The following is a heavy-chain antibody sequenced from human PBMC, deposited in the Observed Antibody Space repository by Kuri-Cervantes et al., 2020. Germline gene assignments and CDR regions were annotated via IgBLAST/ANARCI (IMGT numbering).Heavy chain of an antibody. D-gene: IGHD5-24*01. J-gene: IGHJ4*02. Sequence: GESLKISCAASGFTFSLYSMNWVRQTPGKGLEWVANIKQDGSEKYYVDSVKGRFTISRDNAKNSLYLQMNSLRAEDTAVYYCATSTIYWGQGTLVTVSS. CDR1: GFTFSLYS. CDR2: IKQDGSEK. V-gene: IGHV3-7*01. CDR3: ATSTIY.